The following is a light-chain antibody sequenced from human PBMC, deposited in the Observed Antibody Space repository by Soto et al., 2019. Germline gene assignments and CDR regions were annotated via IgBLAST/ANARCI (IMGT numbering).Light chain of an antibody. CDR3: QQYYSIPKT. CDR1: QSVLYDSNNKNY. V-gene: IGKV4-1*01. Sequence: DIMMTQSPDSLAVSLGERATINCKSSQSVLYDSNNKNYLAWYQQKPGQPPKLLIYWASTRESGVPDRFSGTGSGTDFTLTISSLQAEDVAVYYCQQYYSIPKTFGQGTKVDIK. J-gene: IGKJ1*01. CDR2: WAS.